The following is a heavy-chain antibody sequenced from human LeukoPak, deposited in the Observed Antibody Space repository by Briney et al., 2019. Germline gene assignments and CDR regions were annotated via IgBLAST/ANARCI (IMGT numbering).Heavy chain of an antibody. CDR3: ARGRSSAPAGAFDI. J-gene: IGHJ3*02. CDR2: MNPNSGNT. Sequence: ASVKVSCKASGYTFTSYDINWVRQATGQGLEWMGWMNPNSGNTGYAQKFQGRVTITRNTSISTAYMELSSLRSEDTAVYYCARGRSSAPAGAFDIWGQGTMVTVSS. V-gene: IGHV1-8*03. CDR1: GYTFTSYD. D-gene: IGHD3-22*01.